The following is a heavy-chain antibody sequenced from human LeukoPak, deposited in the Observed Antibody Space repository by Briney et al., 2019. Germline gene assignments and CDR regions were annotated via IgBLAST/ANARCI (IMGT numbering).Heavy chain of an antibody. D-gene: IGHD2-2*01. Sequence: GGSLRLSCAASGFTVSSNYMSWVRQAPGKGLEWVSVIYSGGSTYYADSVKGRFTISRDNSKNTLYLQMNSLRAEDTAVYYCARGRPGVSFDYWGQGTLVTVSS. V-gene: IGHV3-53*01. CDR1: GFTVSSNY. CDR3: ARGRPGVSFDY. CDR2: IYSGGST. J-gene: IGHJ4*02.